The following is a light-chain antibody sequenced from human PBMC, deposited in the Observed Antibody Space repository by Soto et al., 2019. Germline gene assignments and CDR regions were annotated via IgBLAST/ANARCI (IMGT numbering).Light chain of an antibody. J-gene: IGKJ4*01. CDR2: AAS. V-gene: IGKV1-8*01. CDR1: QGISSY. CDR3: QQYYSYPCT. Sequence: AIRMTQSPSSLSASTGDRVTFTCRASQGISSYLAWYQQKPGKAPKLLIYAASTLQSGVPSRFSGSGSGTDFTLTISCLQSEDFATYYCQQYYSYPCTFGGGTKVEIK.